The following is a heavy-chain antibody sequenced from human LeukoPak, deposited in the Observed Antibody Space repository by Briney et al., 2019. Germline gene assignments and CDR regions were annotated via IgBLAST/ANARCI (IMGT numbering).Heavy chain of an antibody. CDR3: AXXXXTGRMATTLIDY. J-gene: IGHJ4*02. CDR1: GYTFTSYG. V-gene: IGHV1-18*01. CDR2: ISAYNGNT. D-gene: IGHD5-12*01. Sequence: GASVKVSCKASGYTFTSYGISWVRQAPGQGLEWMGWISAYNGNTNYAQKLQGRVTMTTDTSTSTAYMELRSLRSDDTAVYYCAXXXXTGRMATTLIDYWGQGTLVTVSS.